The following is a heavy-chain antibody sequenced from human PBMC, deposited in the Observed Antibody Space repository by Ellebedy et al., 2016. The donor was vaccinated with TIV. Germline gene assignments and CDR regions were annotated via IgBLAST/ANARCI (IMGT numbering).Heavy chain of an antibody. CDR2: VHYRGYT. D-gene: IGHD5-24*01. J-gene: IGHJ4*02. CDR3: AREGIDGYNYFDY. CDR1: GLTFSNYW. Sequence: MPGGSLRLSCAASGLTFSNYWMNWIRPPPGKGLEWIAYVHYRGYTNYNPSLESRVAISLDTSKNQVSLKLTSVTAADTAVYYCAREGIDGYNYFDYWGRGTLVTVSS. V-gene: IGHV4-59*01.